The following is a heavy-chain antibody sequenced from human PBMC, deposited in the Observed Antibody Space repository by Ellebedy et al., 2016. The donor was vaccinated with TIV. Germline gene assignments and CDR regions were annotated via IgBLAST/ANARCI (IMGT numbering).Heavy chain of an antibody. CDR2: ISGSGEYT. CDR1: GFTFSNYA. CDR3: ASLQSYCISCESDV. D-gene: IGHD2-2*01. Sequence: GESLKISCAASGFTFSNYAMSWVRRSPGKGLDWVSLISGSGEYTYYADSVKGRLTISRDNSMDTLYLQMNSLRAEDTAVYYCASLQSYCISCESDVWGQGTTVTGSS. V-gene: IGHV3-23*01. J-gene: IGHJ6*02.